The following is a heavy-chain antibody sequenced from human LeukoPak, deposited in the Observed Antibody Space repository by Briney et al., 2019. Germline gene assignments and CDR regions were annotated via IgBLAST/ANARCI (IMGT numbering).Heavy chain of an antibody. V-gene: IGHV1-69*13. J-gene: IGHJ5*02. Sequence: SVKVSCKASGGTFSNYGISWVRQAPGQGLERMGGIIPVFGTTNYAQKFQGRLTITADESTSTAYMELRNVRSEDTAVYFCAREQGSPAVYWFDPWGQGTLVTVSS. CDR3: AREQGSPAVYWFDP. CDR1: GGTFSNYG. D-gene: IGHD6-13*01. CDR2: IIPVFGTT.